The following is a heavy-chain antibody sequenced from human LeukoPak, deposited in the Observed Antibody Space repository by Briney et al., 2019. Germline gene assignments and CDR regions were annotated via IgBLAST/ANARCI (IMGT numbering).Heavy chain of an antibody. CDR3: AARSVASNPEAY. CDR1: GFTLTDYY. J-gene: IGHJ4*02. Sequence: GGSLRLSPAVSGFTLTDYYMSWIRHAPGKGLEWGSYISTSATTIYFADSVKGRFTISRDDAKNSLYLQVNSLRAEDTAVYYCAARSVASNPEAYWGQGALVTVSS. D-gene: IGHD5-24*01. V-gene: IGHV3-11*01. CDR2: ISTSATTI.